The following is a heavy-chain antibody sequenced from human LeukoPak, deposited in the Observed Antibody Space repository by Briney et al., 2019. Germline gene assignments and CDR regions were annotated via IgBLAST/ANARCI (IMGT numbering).Heavy chain of an antibody. V-gene: IGHV1-3*01. Sequence: ASVKVSCKASGYTFTGHALHWVRQTPGEGLEWMAWINCATGKTEYSQNFEARVTVTRDTSASTVYMELSGLRSEDTAVYYCARGPPNWGYDYWGPGTLVTVSS. CDR2: INCATGKT. CDR3: ARGPPNWGYDY. J-gene: IGHJ4*02. D-gene: IGHD7-27*01. CDR1: GYTFTGHA.